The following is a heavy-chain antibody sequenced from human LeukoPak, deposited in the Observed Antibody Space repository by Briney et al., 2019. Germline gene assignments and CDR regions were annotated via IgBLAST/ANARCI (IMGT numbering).Heavy chain of an antibody. CDR3: ARGLDYYGPGPKFDY. CDR1: GGSFSGYY. D-gene: IGHD3-10*01. V-gene: IGHV4-34*01. CDR2: INPSGST. J-gene: IGHJ4*02. Sequence: PSETLSLTCAVYGGSFSGYYWSWIRQPPGKGLEWIGEINPSGSTNYNPSLKSRVTISVDTSKNQFSLKLSSVTAADTAVYYCARGLDYYGPGPKFDYWGQGTLVTVSS.